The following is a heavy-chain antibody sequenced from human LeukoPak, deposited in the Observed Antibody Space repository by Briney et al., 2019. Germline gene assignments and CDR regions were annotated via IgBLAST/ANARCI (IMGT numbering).Heavy chain of an antibody. CDR1: GFTFSSYG. CDR3: AKDAYYDSSGYNYGTY. Sequence: PGGSLRLSCAASGFTFSSYGMSWVRQAPGKGLEWVSAISGSGGSTYYADSVEGRFTISRDNSKNTLYLQMNSLRAEDTAVYYCAKDAYYDSSGYNYGTYWGQGTLVTVSS. CDR2: ISGSGGST. V-gene: IGHV3-23*01. J-gene: IGHJ4*02. D-gene: IGHD3-22*01.